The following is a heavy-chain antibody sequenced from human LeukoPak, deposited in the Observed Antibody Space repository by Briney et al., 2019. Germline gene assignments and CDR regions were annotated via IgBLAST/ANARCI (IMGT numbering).Heavy chain of an antibody. J-gene: IGHJ5*02. CDR2: IKQDGSEK. Sequence: PGGSLRLSCAASGFTFSSYWMSWVRQAPGKGLEWVANIKQDGSEKYYVDSVKGRFTISRDNAKNSLYLQMNSLRAEDTAAYYCARDYGPGENWFDPWGQGTLVTVSS. CDR1: GFTFSSYW. V-gene: IGHV3-7*01. D-gene: IGHD1-26*01. CDR3: ARDYGPGENWFDP.